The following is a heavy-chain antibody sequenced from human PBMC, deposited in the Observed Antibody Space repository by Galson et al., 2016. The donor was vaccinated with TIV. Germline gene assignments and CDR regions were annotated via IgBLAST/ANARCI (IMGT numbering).Heavy chain of an antibody. CDR3: AREFESYESSRYYHYYMDV. Sequence: SVKVSCKASGYTFTRYSISWVRQAPGQGLEWMGRISVYKGVTNSIQKVQGRVTMTIDTSTGTAYMVLRSLRSDDTAVYYCAREFESYESSRYYHYYMDVWGKGTTVTVSS. V-gene: IGHV1-18*01. CDR2: ISVYKGVT. CDR1: GYTFTRYS. J-gene: IGHJ6*03. D-gene: IGHD3-22*01.